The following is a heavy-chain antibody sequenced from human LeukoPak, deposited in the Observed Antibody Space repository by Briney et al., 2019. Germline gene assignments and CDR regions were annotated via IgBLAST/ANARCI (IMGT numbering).Heavy chain of an antibody. CDR1: GGSISSYY. CDR2: IYYSGST. Sequence: SETLSLTCTVSGGSISSYYWSWIRQPPGKGLEWIGYIYYSGSTNYNPSLKSRVTISVDTSKNQFSLKLSSVTAADTAVYYCARGNYYDSSGYFYTRDAFDIWGQGTMVTVSS. V-gene: IGHV4-59*12. D-gene: IGHD3-22*01. CDR3: ARGNYYDSSGYFYTRDAFDI. J-gene: IGHJ3*02.